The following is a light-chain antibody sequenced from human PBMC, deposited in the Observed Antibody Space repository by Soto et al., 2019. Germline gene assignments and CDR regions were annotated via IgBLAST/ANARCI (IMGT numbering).Light chain of an antibody. J-gene: IGKJ4*01. CDR1: QSVTNY. CDR3: QQRGSCPVLN. CDR2: DAS. Sequence: EIVLTQSPATLSLSPGDRATLSCRASQSVTNYLAWYQQRPGQAPRLLIYDASNSATGIPDRFSGGCSGTGFTISISSLEPEDFAVYSCQQRGSCPVLNFGGGTRVEIK. V-gene: IGKV3-11*01.